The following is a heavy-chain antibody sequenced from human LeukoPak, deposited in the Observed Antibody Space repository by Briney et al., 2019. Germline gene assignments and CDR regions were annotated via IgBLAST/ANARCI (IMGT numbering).Heavy chain of an antibody. J-gene: IGHJ4*02. CDR3: AIAGMAVAGTGGY. V-gene: IGHV1-2*06. Sequence: ASVKVSCKASGYTFTGYYMHWVRQAPGQGLEWMGRINPNSGGTNYAQKCQGRVTMTRDTSISTAYMELSRLRSDDTAVYYCAIAGMAVAGTGGYWGQGTLVTVSS. D-gene: IGHD6-19*01. CDR1: GYTFTGYY. CDR2: INPNSGGT.